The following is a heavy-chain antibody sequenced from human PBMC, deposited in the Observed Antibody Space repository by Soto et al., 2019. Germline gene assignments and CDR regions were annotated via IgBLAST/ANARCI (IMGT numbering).Heavy chain of an antibody. J-gene: IGHJ4*02. V-gene: IGHV4-61*08. CDR3: ARRRGSYYPYYFDY. Sequence: SETLSLTCTVSGGSISSGDSYWSWIRQPPGKGLEWIGYIYYSGSTNYNPSLKSRVTISVDTSKNQFSLKLSSVTAADTAVYYCARRRGSYYPYYFDYWGQGTLVTVSS. D-gene: IGHD1-26*01. CDR1: GGSISSGDSY. CDR2: IYYSGST.